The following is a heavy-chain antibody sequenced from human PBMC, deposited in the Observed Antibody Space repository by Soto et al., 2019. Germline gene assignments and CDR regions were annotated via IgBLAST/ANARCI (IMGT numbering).Heavy chain of an antibody. CDR1: GYTFTSYA. Sequence: ASVKVSCKASGYTFTSYAMHWVRQAPGQRLEWMGWINAGNGNTKYSQKFQGRVTITRDTSASTAYMELSSLRSEDTAVYYCASTYYDFWSGYSTNYFDYWGQGTLVTGSS. CDR2: INAGNGNT. J-gene: IGHJ4*02. D-gene: IGHD3-3*01. CDR3: ASTYYDFWSGYSTNYFDY. V-gene: IGHV1-3*01.